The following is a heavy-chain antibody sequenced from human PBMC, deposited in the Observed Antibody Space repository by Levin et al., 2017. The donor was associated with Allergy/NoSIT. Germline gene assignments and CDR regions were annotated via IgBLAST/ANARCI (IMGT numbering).Heavy chain of an antibody. CDR2: ISGSGGST. J-gene: IGHJ4*02. Sequence: GESLKISCAASGFTFSSYAMSWVRQAPGKGLEWVSAISGSGGSTYYADSVKGRFTISRDNSKNTLYLQMNSLRAEDTAVYYCAKEQKWLRLPYFDYWGQGTLVTVSS. D-gene: IGHD5-12*01. CDR1: GFTFSSYA. V-gene: IGHV3-23*01. CDR3: AKEQKWLRLPYFDY.